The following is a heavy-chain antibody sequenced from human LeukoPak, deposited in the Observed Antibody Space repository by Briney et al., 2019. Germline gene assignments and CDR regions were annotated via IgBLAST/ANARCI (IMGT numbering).Heavy chain of an antibody. CDR1: GFTFSNSG. D-gene: IGHD3-22*01. CDR2: IKQDGSEK. V-gene: IGHV3-7*05. Sequence: PGGSLRLSCAASGFTFSNSGMSWVRQAPGKGLEWVANIKQDGSEKYYVDSVKGRFTISRDNAKNSLYLQMNSLRAEDTAVYYCAKQDSSGYHYFDYWGQGTLVTVSS. J-gene: IGHJ4*02. CDR3: AKQDSSGYHYFDY.